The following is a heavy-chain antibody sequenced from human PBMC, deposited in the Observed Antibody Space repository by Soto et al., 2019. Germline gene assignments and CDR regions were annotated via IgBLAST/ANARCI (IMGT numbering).Heavy chain of an antibody. Sequence: QVQLVQSGAEVKKPGASVMLSCKASGYTCPSSYMHLVRQAPGQGLEWMGIINPDGGSTRYAQKFQGRVTMTRDTSTRTFHMELSSLRSEDTAMYYCAKAPRGGVIITTYSAHIDYWGQGTLVTVSS. J-gene: IGHJ4*02. D-gene: IGHD3-3*01. CDR3: AKAPRGGVIITTYSAHIDY. V-gene: IGHV1-46*01. CDR1: GYTCPSSY. CDR2: INPDGGST.